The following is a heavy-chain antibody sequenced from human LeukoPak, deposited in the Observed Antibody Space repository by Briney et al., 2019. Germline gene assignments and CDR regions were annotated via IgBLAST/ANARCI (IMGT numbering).Heavy chain of an antibody. CDR3: TRDRVDTMVRGVRIPNWFDP. V-gene: IGHV1-46*01. Sequence: ASVKVSCKASGYTFTSYYMHWERQAPGQGLEWMGIINPSGGSTSYAQKFQGRVTMTRDTSTSTVYMELSSLRSEDTAVYYCTRDRVDTMVRGVRIPNWFDPWGQGTLVTVSP. CDR2: INPSGGST. CDR1: GYTFTSYY. D-gene: IGHD3-10*01. J-gene: IGHJ5*02.